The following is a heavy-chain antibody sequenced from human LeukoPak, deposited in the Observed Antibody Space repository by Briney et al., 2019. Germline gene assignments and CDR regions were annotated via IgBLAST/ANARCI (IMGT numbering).Heavy chain of an antibody. Sequence: PSETLSLTCAVYGGSFSGCYWSWIRQPPGKGLEWIGEINHSGSTNYNPSLKSRVTISVDTSKNQFSLKLSSVTAADTAVYYCARGEGKYFDYWGQGTLVTVSS. CDR3: ARGEGKYFDY. CDR1: GGSFSGCY. CDR2: INHSGST. J-gene: IGHJ4*02. V-gene: IGHV4-34*01.